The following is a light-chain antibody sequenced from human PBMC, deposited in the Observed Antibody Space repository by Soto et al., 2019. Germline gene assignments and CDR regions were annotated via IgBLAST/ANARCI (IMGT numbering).Light chain of an antibody. CDR3: SSFTSSSTRV. CDR1: SSDVGGYNY. CDR2: NVN. Sequence: QSVLTQPASVSGSPGQPITISCTGTSSDVGGYNYVSWYQQHPGKAPKLMIYNVNNRPSGVSNRFSGSKSGDTASLTISGLQAEDEADYYCSSFTSSSTRVFGTGTKV. V-gene: IGLV2-14*01. J-gene: IGLJ1*01.